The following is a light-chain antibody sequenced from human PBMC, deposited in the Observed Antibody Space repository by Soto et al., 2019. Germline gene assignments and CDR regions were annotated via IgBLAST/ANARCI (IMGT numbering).Light chain of an antibody. CDR3: QQRSGWPPRLT. J-gene: IGKJ4*01. Sequence: EIVLTQSPVTLSLSPGERAILSCRASQSFSSYLAWYQHKPGQAPRLLIYDATNRAPGIPARFSGSGSGTDFSLTISSLEPEDLAVYYCQQRSGWPPRLTFGGGTKVEIK. CDR2: DAT. V-gene: IGKV3-11*01. CDR1: QSFSSY.